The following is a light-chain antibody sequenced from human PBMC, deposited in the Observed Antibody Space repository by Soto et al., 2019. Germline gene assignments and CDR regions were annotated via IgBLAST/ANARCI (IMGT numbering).Light chain of an antibody. CDR3: SSYTPTNTYV. Sequence: QSALTQPASVSGSPGQSITISCTGTSSDVGGYNYVSWYQHHPGKAPKLMIYEVSNRPSGVSNRFSGSKSGNTASLTTSGLQAEDEADYYCSSYTPTNTYVFXTGTKVTVL. J-gene: IGLJ1*01. CDR1: SSDVGGYNY. V-gene: IGLV2-14*01. CDR2: EVS.